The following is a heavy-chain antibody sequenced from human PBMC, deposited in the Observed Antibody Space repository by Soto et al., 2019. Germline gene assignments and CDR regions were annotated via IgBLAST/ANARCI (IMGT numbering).Heavy chain of an antibody. D-gene: IGHD6-19*01. CDR3: AKTPTVAYWYFDL. J-gene: IGHJ2*01. V-gene: IGHV3-23*01. CDR1: GFTFSSYA. Sequence: EVQLLESGGGLVQPGGSLRLSCAASGFTFSSYAMSWVRQAPGKGLEWVSAISGSGGSTYYADSVKGRFTISRDNSKNTMYLQMNSLRAEDTAVYYCAKTPTVAYWYFDLWGRGTLVTVSS. CDR2: ISGSGGST.